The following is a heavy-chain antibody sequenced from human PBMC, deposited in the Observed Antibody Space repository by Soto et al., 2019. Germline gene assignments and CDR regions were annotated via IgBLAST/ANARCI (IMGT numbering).Heavy chain of an antibody. V-gene: IGHV3-33*01. CDR1: GFTFSSYG. Sequence: PRGSLRLSCAASGFTFSSYGMHWVRQAPGKGLEWLSLIWHYGGNTYSADSVKGRSTISRDNSKNTLHLQMNSLRVEDTAVYYCARDLISIAGDFYYGVEVRCQGTPVTV. D-gene: IGHD3-22*01. J-gene: IGHJ6*02. CDR2: IWHYGGNT. CDR3: ARDLISIAGDFYYGVEV.